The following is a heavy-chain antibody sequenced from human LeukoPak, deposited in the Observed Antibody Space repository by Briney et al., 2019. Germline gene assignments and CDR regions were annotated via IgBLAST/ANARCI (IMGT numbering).Heavy chain of an antibody. CDR1: GFTFSSYA. Sequence: GGSLRLSCAASGFTFSSYAMSWVRQAPGKGLEWVSAISGSGGSTYYADSVKGRFTISRDNSKNTLYLQMNSLRAEDTAVYYCARDNTYYYYMDVWGKGTTVTVSS. J-gene: IGHJ6*03. CDR3: ARDNTYYYYMDV. D-gene: IGHD2/OR15-2a*01. V-gene: IGHV3-23*01. CDR2: ISGSGGST.